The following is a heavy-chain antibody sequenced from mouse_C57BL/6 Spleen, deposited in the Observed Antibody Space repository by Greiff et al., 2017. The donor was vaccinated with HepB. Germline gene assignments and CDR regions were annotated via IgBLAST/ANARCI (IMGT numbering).Heavy chain of an antibody. Sequence: EVKLVESGGGLVQPGGSLSLSCAASGFTFTDYYMSWVRQPPGKALEWLGFIRNKANGYTTEYSASVKGRFTISRDNSQSILYLQMNALRAEDSATYYCARYTAGNGVLAYWGQGTLVTVSA. CDR3: ARYTAGNGVLAY. CDR2: IRNKANGYTT. J-gene: IGHJ3*01. D-gene: IGHD4-1*01. CDR1: GFTFTDYY. V-gene: IGHV7-3*01.